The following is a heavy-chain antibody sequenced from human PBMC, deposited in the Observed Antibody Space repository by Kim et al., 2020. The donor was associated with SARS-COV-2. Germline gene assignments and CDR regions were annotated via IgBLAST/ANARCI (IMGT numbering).Heavy chain of an antibody. J-gene: IGHJ4*02. CDR1: GFTFSSHW. CDR3: MTERQLGH. D-gene: IGHD6-13*01. V-gene: IGHV3-7*01. Sequence: GGSLRLSCAASGFTFSSHWMNWVRQAPGKGLEWVANIKPDGSEKHYVDSVKGRFTVSRDNAKNSLYLQMNSLRAEDTAVYYFMTERQLGHWGQGALV. CDR2: IKPDGSEK.